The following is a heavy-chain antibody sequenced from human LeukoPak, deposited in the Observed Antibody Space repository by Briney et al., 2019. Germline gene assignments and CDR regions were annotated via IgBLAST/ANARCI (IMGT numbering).Heavy chain of an antibody. CDR1: GFTVSSNY. CDR2: IYSGGNT. J-gene: IGHJ5*02. CDR3: AKAGAFGAFNT. V-gene: IGHV3-53*01. Sequence: GGSLRLSCAASGFTVSSNYMSWVRQAPGKGLEWVSVIYSGGNTYYADSVKGRFTSSRDNAKNSLYLQMDSLRDEDTAVYFCAKAGAFGAFNTWGQGTLVTVSS. D-gene: IGHD3-16*01.